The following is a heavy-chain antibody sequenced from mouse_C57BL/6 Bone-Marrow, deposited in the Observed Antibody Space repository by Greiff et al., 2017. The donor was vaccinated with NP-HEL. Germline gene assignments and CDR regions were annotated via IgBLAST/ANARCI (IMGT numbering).Heavy chain of an antibody. V-gene: IGHV5-12*01. J-gene: IGHJ2*01. Sequence: EVMLVESGGGLVKPGGSLKLSCAASGFTFSDYYMYWVRQTPEKRLEWVAYISNGGGSTYYPDTVKGRFTISRDNAKNTLYLQMSRLKSEDTAMYYSARQPVYYDYDGGYFDYWGQGTTLTVSS. CDR1: GFTFSDYY. CDR2: ISNGGGST. CDR3: ARQPVYYDYDGGYFDY. D-gene: IGHD2-4*01.